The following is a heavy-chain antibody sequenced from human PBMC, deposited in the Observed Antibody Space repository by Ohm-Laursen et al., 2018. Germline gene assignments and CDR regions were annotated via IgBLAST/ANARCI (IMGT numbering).Heavy chain of an antibody. V-gene: IGHV1-46*01. D-gene: IGHD6-19*01. CDR1: GYIFTNYY. J-gene: IGHJ4*02. Sequence: SVKVSCKASGYIFTNYYLHWVRQAPGQGLEWMGLIHPAGGEPNYAQNFQGRVTMTRDTSTSTAYMELRSLRSDDTAVYYCARDKRASSGTNPLWYWGQGTLVTVSS. CDR3: ARDKRASSGTNPLWY. CDR2: IHPAGGEP.